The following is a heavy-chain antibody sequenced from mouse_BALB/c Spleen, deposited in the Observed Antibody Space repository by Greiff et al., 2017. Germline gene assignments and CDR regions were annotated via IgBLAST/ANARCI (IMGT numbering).Heavy chain of an antibody. CDR3: ARSWDYGYAWCAY. Sequence: VHVKQSGPELVKPGASVKMSCKASGYTFTSYVMHWVKQKPGQGLEWIGYINPYNDGTKYNEKFKGKATLTSDKSSSTAYMELSSLTSEDSAVYYCARSWDYGYAWCAYWGQGTLVTVSA. CDR2: INPYNDGT. J-gene: IGHJ3*01. CDR1: GYTFTSYV. D-gene: IGHD1-2*01. V-gene: IGHV1-14*01.